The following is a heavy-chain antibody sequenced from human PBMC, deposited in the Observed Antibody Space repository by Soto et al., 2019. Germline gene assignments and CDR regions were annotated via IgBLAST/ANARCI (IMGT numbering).Heavy chain of an antibody. V-gene: IGHV6-1*01. J-gene: IGHJ6*02. CDR1: VDSVSSNSAA. CDR3: ARARVTMVRGVIYSYYGMDV. CDR2: TYYKSKWYN. D-gene: IGHD3-10*01. Sequence: QTLSLTCAISVDSVSSNSAAWNWIRQSPSRGLEWLGRTYYKSKWYNDYAVSVKSRITINPDTSKNQFSLQLNSVTPEDTAVYYCARARVTMVRGVIYSYYGMDVWGQGATVTVSS.